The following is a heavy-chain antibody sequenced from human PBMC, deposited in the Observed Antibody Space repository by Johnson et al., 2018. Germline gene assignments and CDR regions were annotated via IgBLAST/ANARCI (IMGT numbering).Heavy chain of an antibody. J-gene: IGHJ4*02. Sequence: VQLVQSGGGLVKPGRSLRLSCAASGLTFGDAGMSWFRQAPGKGLEWVGFISSEAEGGTTDYAAPVKGRFTIARDESKSTPHLQMNSRKTEDTAVYYCTRHDYGDYGFDYWGQGSLVSVSS. D-gene: IGHD4-17*01. V-gene: IGHV3-49*05. CDR2: ISSEAEGGTT. CDR1: GLTFGDAG. CDR3: TRHDYGDYGFDY.